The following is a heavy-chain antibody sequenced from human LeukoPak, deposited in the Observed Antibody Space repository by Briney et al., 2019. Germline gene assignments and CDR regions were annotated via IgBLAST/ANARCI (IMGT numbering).Heavy chain of an antibody. CDR3: TSRLLILIWTNDF. D-gene: IGHD5-18*01. J-gene: IGHJ4*02. Sequence: ASVKVSCKVSGYALTDLSMHWVRQTPRKGLEWMGGIDPEDGEITYAQKFQGRVTMTEDTSTDTAYMELSSLTSEDTAVYFCTSRLLILIWTNDFWGQGTPVTVSS. CDR2: IDPEDGEI. CDR1: GYALTDLS. V-gene: IGHV1-24*01.